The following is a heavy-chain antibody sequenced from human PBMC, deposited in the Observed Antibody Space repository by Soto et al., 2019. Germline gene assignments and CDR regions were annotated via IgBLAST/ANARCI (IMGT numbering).Heavy chain of an antibody. CDR1: GYTFTGNY. J-gene: IGHJ4*02. V-gene: IGHV1-2*02. CDR3: ARDPLYDSSGYYYLCDY. Sequence: ASVKVSCKASGYTFTGNYMHWVRQAPGQGLEWMGWINPNSGGTNYAQKFQGRVTMTRDTSISTAYMELSRLRSDDTAVYYCARDPLYDSSGYYYLCDYWGQGTLVTVSS. D-gene: IGHD3-22*01. CDR2: INPNSGGT.